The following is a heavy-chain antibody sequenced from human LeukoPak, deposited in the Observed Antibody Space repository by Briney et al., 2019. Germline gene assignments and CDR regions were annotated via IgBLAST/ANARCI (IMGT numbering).Heavy chain of an antibody. Sequence: GGSLRLSCAASGFTFSSYGMHWVRQAPGKGLEWVAVIWYDGSNKYYADSVKSRFTISRDNSKNTLYLQMNSLRAEDTAVYYCAKDRQWLDYWGQGTLVTVSS. CDR3: AKDRQWLDY. J-gene: IGHJ4*02. V-gene: IGHV3-33*06. CDR1: GFTFSSYG. CDR2: IWYDGSNK. D-gene: IGHD6-19*01.